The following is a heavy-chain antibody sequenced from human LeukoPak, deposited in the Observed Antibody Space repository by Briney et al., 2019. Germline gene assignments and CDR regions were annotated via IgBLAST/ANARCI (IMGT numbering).Heavy chain of an antibody. Sequence: SETLSLTCTVSGGSISSSSYYWGWIRQPPGKGLEWIGSIYYSGSTYYNPSLKSRVTISVDTSKNQFSLKLSSVTAADTAVYYCARDPRGIAAAGTFDYWGQGTLVTVSS. D-gene: IGHD6-13*01. V-gene: IGHV4-39*07. CDR3: ARDPRGIAAAGTFDY. J-gene: IGHJ4*02. CDR1: GGSISSSSYY. CDR2: IYYSGST.